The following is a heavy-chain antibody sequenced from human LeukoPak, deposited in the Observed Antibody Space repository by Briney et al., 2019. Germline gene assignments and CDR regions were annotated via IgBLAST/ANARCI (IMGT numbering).Heavy chain of an antibody. J-gene: IGHJ6*03. V-gene: IGHV4-4*07. Sequence: SETLSLTCTVSGGSISSYYWSWIRQPAGKGLEWIGRIYISGSGSTNYNPSLKSRVTMSVDTSKNRFSLKLSSVTAADTAVYYCARDKRVAVAGTYIYYYYMDVWGNGTTVTISS. CDR2: IYISGSGST. CDR3: ARDKRVAVAGTYIYYYYMDV. D-gene: IGHD6-19*01. CDR1: GGSISSYY.